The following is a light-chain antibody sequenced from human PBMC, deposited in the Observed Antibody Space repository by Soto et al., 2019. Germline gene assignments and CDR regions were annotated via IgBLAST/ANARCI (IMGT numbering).Light chain of an antibody. CDR1: QSISTW. J-gene: IGKJ1*01. CDR2: KAS. Sequence: DIQMTQSPSTLSASVGDRVTITCRASQSISTWLTWYQHKSGRAPKLLIYKASSLERGVPSRFSGSGSGTEFTLTISSLQPDDFATYHCQQYNSNPWTFGQGTKVDIK. CDR3: QQYNSNPWT. V-gene: IGKV1-5*03.